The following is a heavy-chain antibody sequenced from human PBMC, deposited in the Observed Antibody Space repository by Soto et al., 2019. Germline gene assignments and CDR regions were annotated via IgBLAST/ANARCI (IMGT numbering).Heavy chain of an antibody. V-gene: IGHV3-74*01. Sequence: PGGSLRLSCAASGFTFSSYWMHWVRQAPGKGLVWVSRINSDGSSTSYADSVKGRFTIPRDNAKNTLYLQMNSLRAEDTAVYYCARAREMATISDAFDIWGQGTMVTVSS. CDR3: ARAREMATISDAFDI. D-gene: IGHD5-12*01. CDR1: GFTFSSYW. J-gene: IGHJ3*02. CDR2: INSDGSST.